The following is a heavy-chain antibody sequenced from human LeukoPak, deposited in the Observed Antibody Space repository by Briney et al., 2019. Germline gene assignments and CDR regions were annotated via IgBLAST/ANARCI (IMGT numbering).Heavy chain of an antibody. D-gene: IGHD3-3*01. J-gene: IGHJ5*02. CDR3: ARSRAYYDFWSGYYGSWFDP. CDR2: INPSGGST. CDR1: GYTFTSYY. V-gene: IGHV1-46*01. Sequence: ASVKVSCKASGYTFTSYYMHWVRQAPGQGLEWMGIINPSGGSTSYAQKFQGRVTMTRDTSTSTDYMELSSLRSEDTAVYYCARSRAYYDFWSGYYGSWFDPWGQGTLVTVSS.